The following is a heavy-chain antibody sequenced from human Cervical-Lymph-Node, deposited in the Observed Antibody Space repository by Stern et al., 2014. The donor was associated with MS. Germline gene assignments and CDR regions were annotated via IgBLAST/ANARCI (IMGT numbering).Heavy chain of an antibody. Sequence: QVQLQQSGPGLVKPSQTLSLTCAISGDSVSSNSAAWSWVRQSPSRGLEWLGRTYYRAKWYSDYAESVKSRMTINTDTSKNQFSLHLNSVTPEDTALYYCARERPVSGSYXDWHDPWGQGILVTVSS. CDR2: TYYRAKWYS. D-gene: IGHD3-3*01. J-gene: IGHJ5*02. V-gene: IGHV6-1*01. CDR3: ARERPVSGSYXDWHDP. CDR1: GDSVSSNSAA.